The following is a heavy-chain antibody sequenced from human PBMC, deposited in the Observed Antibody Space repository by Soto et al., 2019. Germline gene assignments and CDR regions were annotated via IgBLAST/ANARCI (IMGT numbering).Heavy chain of an antibody. CDR3: ASQTANYYGSGSYYLPFDY. CDR2: IYYSGST. Sequence: SETLSLTCTVSGVSISRLYWSWIRQPPGKGLEWIGNIYYSGSTNYNPSLKSRVTISVDTSKNQFSLKLSSVTAADTAVYYCASQTANYYGSGSYYLPFDYWGQGTLVTVSS. D-gene: IGHD3-10*01. CDR1: GVSISRLY. V-gene: IGHV4-59*01. J-gene: IGHJ4*02.